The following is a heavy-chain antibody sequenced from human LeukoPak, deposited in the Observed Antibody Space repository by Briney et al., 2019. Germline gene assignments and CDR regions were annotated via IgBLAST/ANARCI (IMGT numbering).Heavy chain of an antibody. Sequence: GGSLRLSCAASGFTFSSYSMNWVRQAPGKGLEWVSSISSSSSYIYYADSVKGRFTISRDNAKNSLYLQMNSLRAEDTAVYYCARASGYSGYDYVFSDWFDPWGQGTLVTVSS. J-gene: IGHJ5*02. CDR3: ARASGYSGYDYVFSDWFDP. V-gene: IGHV3-21*01. CDR2: ISSSSSYI. D-gene: IGHD5-12*01. CDR1: GFTFSSYS.